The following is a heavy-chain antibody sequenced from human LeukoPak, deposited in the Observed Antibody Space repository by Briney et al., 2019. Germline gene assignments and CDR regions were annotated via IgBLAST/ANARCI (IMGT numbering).Heavy chain of an antibody. Sequence: PTGGSLRLSCAASGFTFSSCEMNWVRQAPGKGLEWVSYISSSGSTIYYADSVKGRFTISRDNAKNSLYLQMNSLRAEDTAVYYCVTPTSPQDDAFDIWGQGTMVTVSS. CDR1: GFTFSSCE. D-gene: IGHD6-6*01. CDR2: ISSSGSTI. V-gene: IGHV3-48*03. J-gene: IGHJ3*02. CDR3: VTPTSPQDDAFDI.